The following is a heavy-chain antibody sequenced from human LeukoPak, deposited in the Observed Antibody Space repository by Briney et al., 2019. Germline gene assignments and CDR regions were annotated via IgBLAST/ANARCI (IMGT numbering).Heavy chain of an antibody. D-gene: IGHD6-25*01. CDR1: GFTFSSYS. CDR3: ARDRAAGMDV. CDR2: ISSSSSYI. Sequence: GGSLRLSCAASGFTFSSYSMNWVRQAPGKGLEWVSSISSSSSYIYYADSVKGRFTISRDNAKNSLYLQMNSLRAEDTAVYNCARDRAAGMDVWGQGTTVTVSS. V-gene: IGHV3-21*01. J-gene: IGHJ6*02.